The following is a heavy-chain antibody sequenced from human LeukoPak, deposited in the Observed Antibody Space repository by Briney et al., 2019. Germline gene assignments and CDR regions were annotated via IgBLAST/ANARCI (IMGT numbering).Heavy chain of an antibody. CDR1: DGSFSGYY. CDR3: ASAPGVAAAGTWGDWFDP. D-gene: IGHD6-13*01. J-gene: IGHJ5*02. Sequence: SETLSLTCAVYDGSFSGYYWSWIRQPPGKGLEWIGEINHSGSTNYNPSLKSRVTISVDTSKKQFSLKLSSVTAADTAVYYCASAPGVAAAGTWGDWFDPWGQGTLVTVSS. CDR2: INHSGST. V-gene: IGHV4-34*01.